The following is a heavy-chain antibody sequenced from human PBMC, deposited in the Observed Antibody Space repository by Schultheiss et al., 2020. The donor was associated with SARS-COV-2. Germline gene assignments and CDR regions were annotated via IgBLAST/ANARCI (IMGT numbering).Heavy chain of an antibody. CDR1: GFTFSSYA. CDR3: ARGNTFDI. CDR2: IWYDGSNQ. V-gene: IGHV3-30*04. D-gene: IGHD2/OR15-2a*01. J-gene: IGHJ3*02. Sequence: GESMKISCATSGFTFSSYAMSWVRQAPGKGLEWVAVIWYDGSNQYYADSVKGRFTISRDNSKNTLYLQMNSLRAEDTAVYYCARGNTFDIWGQGTMVTVSS.